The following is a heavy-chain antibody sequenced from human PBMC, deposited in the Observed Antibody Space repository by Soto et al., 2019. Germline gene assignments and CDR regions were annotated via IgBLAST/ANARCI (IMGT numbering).Heavy chain of an antibody. V-gene: IGHV3-11*05. D-gene: IGHD3-10*01. CDR2: ISGSTNYT. CDR1: GFSFSDYG. CDR3: ARSLLGEGLVDYLGF. J-gene: IGHJ4*02. Sequence: QVQLVESGGGLVKPGGSLRLSCAASGFSFSDYGMTWVRQAPGKGLEWVSHISGSTNYTNNADSVRGRFTISRDNAKNSVYLQMSSLRADDTATYYCARSLLGEGLVDYLGFWGRGALVTVSS.